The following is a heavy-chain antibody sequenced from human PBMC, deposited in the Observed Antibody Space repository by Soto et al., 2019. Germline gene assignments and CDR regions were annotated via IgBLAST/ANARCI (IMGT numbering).Heavy chain of an antibody. V-gene: IGHV4-38-2*02. CDR2: IYHSGSK. Sequence: THCLTGSTAGYSMRSDYFCGWIRQPPGKRLEWIGSIYHSGSKSYHTSLKCRANISVYTSKNQFSRKLSSVSAADTAVYYCARDAEPSSGWYYYYGMDVWGQGTTVT. CDR3: ARDAEPSSGWYYYYGMDV. J-gene: IGHJ6*02. D-gene: IGHD6-19*01. CDR1: GYSMRSDYF.